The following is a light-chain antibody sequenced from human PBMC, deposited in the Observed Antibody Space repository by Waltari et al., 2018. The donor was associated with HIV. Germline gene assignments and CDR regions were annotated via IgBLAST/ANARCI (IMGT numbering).Light chain of an antibody. J-gene: IGKJ2*01. CDR3: QHRSTWGYT. V-gene: IGKV3-11*01. Sequence: EVVLTQSPATLSLSPGERATLSCRASHNIGSYLAWYQQKPGQPPRLLIFDASKRATGCPARFGGSGSGTDFTLTIGRLEAEDFAVYYCQHRSTWGYTFGQGTKLDI. CDR1: HNIGSY. CDR2: DAS.